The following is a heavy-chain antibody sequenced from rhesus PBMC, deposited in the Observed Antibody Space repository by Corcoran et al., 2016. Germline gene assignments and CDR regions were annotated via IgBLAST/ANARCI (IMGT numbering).Heavy chain of an antibody. CDR3: ARDAISLDV. Sequence: QVLLQESGPGLVAPSETLSLTCAVSGVSLYGNYWTWIRQSPGKGLEWIGYISGNSQSTSYNPSLGGRVTISKDPSQNQYSLMLTSVTAADSAVYYCARDAISLDVWGRGVLVTVSS. J-gene: IGHJ5-2*02. CDR2: ISGNSQST. CDR1: GVSLYGNY. V-gene: IGHV4-147*01.